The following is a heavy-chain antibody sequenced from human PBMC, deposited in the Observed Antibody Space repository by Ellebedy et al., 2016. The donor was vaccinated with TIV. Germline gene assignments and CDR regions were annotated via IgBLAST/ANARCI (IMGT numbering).Heavy chain of an antibody. Sequence: ASVKVSXXASGGTFSSYAISWVRQAPGQGLEWMGGIIPNSGGTNYAQKFQGRVTMTRDTSISTAYMELSRLRSDDTAVYYCASGMTHGDYMDVWGKGTTVTVSS. CDR2: IIPNSGGT. J-gene: IGHJ6*03. V-gene: IGHV1-2*02. CDR3: ASGMTHGDYMDV. CDR1: GGTFSSYA. D-gene: IGHD1-26*01.